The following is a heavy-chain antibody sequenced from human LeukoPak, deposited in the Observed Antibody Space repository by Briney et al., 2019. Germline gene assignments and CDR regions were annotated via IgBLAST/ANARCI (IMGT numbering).Heavy chain of an antibody. J-gene: IGHJ4*02. V-gene: IGHV3-23*01. CDR2: ISGSGLNT. D-gene: IGHD5-18*01. CDR3: ARRGNDYGFVGF. Sequence: GGSLRLSCAASGFTFSTYAMSWVRQAPGKGLEWVSTISGSGLNTFYADSVKGRFTISRVDSKNSVYLQMNSLRAEDTAIYYCARRGNDYGFVGFWGQGTLVTVSS. CDR1: GFTFSTYA.